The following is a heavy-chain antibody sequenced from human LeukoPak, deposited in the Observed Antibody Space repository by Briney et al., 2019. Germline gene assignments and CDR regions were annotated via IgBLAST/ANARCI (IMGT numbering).Heavy chain of an antibody. D-gene: IGHD1-1*01. CDR2: IKEDGTEK. V-gene: IGHV3-7*01. CDR1: GFTFSDYW. CDR3: VRESRPGGAMGLYHNLDY. Sequence: GGSLRLSCAASGFTFSDYWMSWVRQAPGKGPEWVANIKEDGTEKNLVDSVKGRFTISRDNTKNLLFLEMNNLRGDDTAIYYCVRESRPGGAMGLYHNLDYWGQGTLVAVSS. J-gene: IGHJ4*02.